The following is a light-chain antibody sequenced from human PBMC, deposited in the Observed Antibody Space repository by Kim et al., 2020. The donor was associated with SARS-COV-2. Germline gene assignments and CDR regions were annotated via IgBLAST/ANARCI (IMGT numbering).Light chain of an antibody. J-gene: IGKJ4*01. CDR3: MYGTHWPPSFT. V-gene: IGKV2-30*01. Sequence: DVIMTQSPLSLPVTLGQPASISCRCSQSLVFSDGKTYLNWFHQRPGQSPRRLIYKVSNRDSGVPDRFSGSGSGTDFTLKISRVEAEDVGVYYCMYGTHWPPSFTFGGGTKVDIK. CDR1: QSLVFSDGKTY. CDR2: KVS.